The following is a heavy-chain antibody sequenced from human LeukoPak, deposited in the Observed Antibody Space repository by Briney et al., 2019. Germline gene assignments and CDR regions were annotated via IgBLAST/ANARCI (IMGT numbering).Heavy chain of an antibody. Sequence: PGGSLRLSCAASGFTFSSYAMHWVRQAPGKGLEWVAVISYDGSNKYYADSAKGRFTISRDNSKNTLYLQMNSLRAEDTAVYYCATSGSFRYWGQGTLVTVSS. D-gene: IGHD1-26*01. V-gene: IGHV3-30-3*01. CDR1: GFTFSSYA. CDR3: ATSGSFRY. J-gene: IGHJ4*02. CDR2: ISYDGSNK.